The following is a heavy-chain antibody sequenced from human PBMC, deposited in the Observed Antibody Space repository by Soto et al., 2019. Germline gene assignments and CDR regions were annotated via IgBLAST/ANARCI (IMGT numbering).Heavy chain of an antibody. D-gene: IGHD3-3*01. CDR2: IYSSGST. V-gene: IGHV4-61*02. CDR1: GGSISRGDYY. CDR3: ARGQRFSDWFDP. J-gene: IGHJ5*02. Sequence: SETLALTRPVSGGSISRGDYYGTCIRQTAGKGLEWIGRIYSSGSTKYNPALQSRVTMSLDTSNNQFSLRLTSVTAADTAVYYCARGQRFSDWFDPWGQGTLVTVSS.